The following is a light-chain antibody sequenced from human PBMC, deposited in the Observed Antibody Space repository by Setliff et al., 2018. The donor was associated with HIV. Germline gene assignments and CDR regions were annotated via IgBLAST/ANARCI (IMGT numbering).Light chain of an antibody. CDR3: CSYAGGSTYV. J-gene: IGLJ1*01. Sequence: QSALTQPASVSGSPGQSITISCTGTSSDVGRYNLASWYQQHPGKAPKLMIYDVSKRPSGVSNRFSGPKSGNTASLTISGLQAEDESDYFCCSYAGGSTYVFGTGTKVTVL. CDR2: DVS. CDR1: SSDVGRYNL. V-gene: IGLV2-23*02.